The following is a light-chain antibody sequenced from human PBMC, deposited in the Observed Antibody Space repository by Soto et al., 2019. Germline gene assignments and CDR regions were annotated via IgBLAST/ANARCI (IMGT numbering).Light chain of an antibody. V-gene: IGLV2-8*01. CDR1: SSDVGGYKY. Sequence: QSALTQPPSASGSPGQSVTISCTGTSSDVGGYKYVSWYQQHPGKAPKLMIYKVTKRPAGVPDRFSGSKSGNTASLTVSGLQAEDEADYYCSSYTGSNKLVFGGGTKLTVL. CDR2: KVT. J-gene: IGLJ2*01. CDR3: SSYTGSNKLV.